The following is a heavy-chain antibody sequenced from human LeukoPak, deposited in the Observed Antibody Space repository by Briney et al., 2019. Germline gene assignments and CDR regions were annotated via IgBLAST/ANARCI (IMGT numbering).Heavy chain of an antibody. V-gene: IGHV3-53*04. CDR2: IYSGGST. D-gene: IGHD6-13*01. CDR1: GFTVSSNY. CDR3: ARAKVAAAGTVDWFDP. Sequence: GGSLRLSCAASGFTVSSNYMSWVRQAPGKGLEWVSVIYSGGSTYYADSVKGRFTISRHNSKNTLYLQMNSLRAEDTAVYYCARAKVAAAGTVDWFDPWGQGTLVTVSS. J-gene: IGHJ5*02.